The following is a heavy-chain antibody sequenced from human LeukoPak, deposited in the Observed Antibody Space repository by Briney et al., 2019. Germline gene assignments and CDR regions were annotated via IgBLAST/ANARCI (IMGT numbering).Heavy chain of an antibody. CDR2: INSDGINT. CDR3: ARDRGNDYNSYFFDY. D-gene: IGHD5-24*01. V-gene: IGHV3-74*01. J-gene: IGHJ4*02. Sequence: GGSLRLSCAASGFTFSNYWMHWVRQAPGKGLVWVSRINSDGINTSYADSVKGRFTISRDNAKNTLNLQMNSLRAEDTAVYYCARDRGNDYNSYFFDYWGQGILVTVSS. CDR1: GFTFSNYW.